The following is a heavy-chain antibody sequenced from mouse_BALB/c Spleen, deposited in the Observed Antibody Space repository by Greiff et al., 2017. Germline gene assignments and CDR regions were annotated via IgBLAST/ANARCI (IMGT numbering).Heavy chain of an antibody. D-gene: IGHD2-4*01. CDR2: ISSGSSTI. Sequence: EVHLVESGGGLVQPGGSRKLSCAASGFTFSSFGMHWVRQAPEKGLEWVAYISSGSSTIYYADTVKGRFTISRDNPKNTLFLQMTSLRSEDTAMYYCARTMITTGYFDYWGQGTTLTVSS. CDR3: ARTMITTGYFDY. CDR1: GFTFSSFG. J-gene: IGHJ2*01. V-gene: IGHV5-17*02.